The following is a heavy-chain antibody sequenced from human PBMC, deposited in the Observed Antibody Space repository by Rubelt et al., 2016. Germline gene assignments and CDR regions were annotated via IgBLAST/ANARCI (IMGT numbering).Heavy chain of an antibody. CDR2: TRNKANGYTT. D-gene: IGHD1-26*01. Sequence: GGGLVQPGESLRLSCVASGFTFSDHYMDWVRQAPGKGLEWVGRTRNKANGYTTEYAASGRGGLTISRVDSKNSRYLQMNSRRAEDRAVYYVAKVGRGSYYPNWYFDLWGRGTLVTVSS. J-gene: IGHJ2*01. V-gene: IGHV3-72*01. CDR3: AKVGRGSYYPNWYFDL. CDR1: GFTFSDHY.